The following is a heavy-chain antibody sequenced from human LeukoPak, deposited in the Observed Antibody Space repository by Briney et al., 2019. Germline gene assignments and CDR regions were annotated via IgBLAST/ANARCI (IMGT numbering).Heavy chain of an antibody. CDR2: IIPIFGTA. CDR1: GGTFSSYA. D-gene: IGHD3-16*02. CDR3: ARDGGGITFGGVIVRPDY. V-gene: IGHV1-69*13. J-gene: IGHJ4*02. Sequence: SVKVSCKASGGTFSSYAISWVRQAPGQGLEWMGGIIPIFGTANYAQKFQGRVTITADESTSTAYMELRSLRSDDTAVYYCARDGGGITFGGVIVRPDYWGQGTLVTVSS.